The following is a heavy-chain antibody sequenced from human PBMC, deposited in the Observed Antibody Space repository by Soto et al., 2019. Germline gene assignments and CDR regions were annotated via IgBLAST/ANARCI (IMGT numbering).Heavy chain of an antibody. D-gene: IGHD3-3*01. Sequence: PGGSLRLSCAASGFTFSKYALSWVRQAPGKGLEWVSAISGSGGTTHYADSVKGRVTISRDNSKDTVFLQMNSLRAGDTAVYSCAKYSYARSGSPLAFDYWGQGTLVTVSS. V-gene: IGHV3-23*01. CDR1: GFTFSKYA. CDR3: AKYSYARSGSPLAFDY. CDR2: ISGSGGTT. J-gene: IGHJ4*02.